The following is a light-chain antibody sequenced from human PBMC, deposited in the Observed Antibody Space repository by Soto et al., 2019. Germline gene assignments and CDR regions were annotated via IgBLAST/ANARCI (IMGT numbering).Light chain of an antibody. V-gene: IGKV3-20*01. Sequence: EIVLTQSPGTLSLSPGERTTLSCRASQTISSSYLAWYQQKPGQAPRILIYGASNRANGVADRFGRSRSGTYFTLTISRLEHEDFAVYCCVWQDSSASVCTVGQKTTLEI. CDR1: QTISSSY. CDR2: GAS. CDR3: VWQDSSASVCT. J-gene: IGKJ2*02.